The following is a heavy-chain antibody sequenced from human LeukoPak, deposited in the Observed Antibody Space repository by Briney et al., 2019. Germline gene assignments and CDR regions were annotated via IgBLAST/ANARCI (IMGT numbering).Heavy chain of an antibody. D-gene: IGHD2-2*01. CDR3: AREYCSSTSCYSPDY. CDR1: GYTFASYG. J-gene: IGHJ4*02. Sequence: ASVKVSCKASGYTFASYGISWVRQAPGQGLEWTGWISTYNGNTNYAQKLQGRVTMTTDTSTSTAYMELRSLRSDDTAVYYCAREYCSSTSCYSPDYWGQGTLVTVSS. CDR2: ISTYNGNT. V-gene: IGHV1-18*01.